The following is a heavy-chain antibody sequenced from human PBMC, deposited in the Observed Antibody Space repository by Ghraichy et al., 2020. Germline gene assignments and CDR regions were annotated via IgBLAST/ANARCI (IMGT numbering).Heavy chain of an antibody. CDR3: ARVPHDYGDSNWFDP. CDR1: GGTFSSYA. CDR2: IIPIFGTA. V-gene: IGHV1-69*13. J-gene: IGHJ5*02. D-gene: IGHD4-17*01. Sequence: SVKVSCKASGGTFSSYAISWVRQAPGQGLEWMGGIIPIFGTANYAQKFQGRVTITADESTSTAYMELSSLRSEDTAVYYCARVPHDYGDSNWFDPWGQGTLVTVSS.